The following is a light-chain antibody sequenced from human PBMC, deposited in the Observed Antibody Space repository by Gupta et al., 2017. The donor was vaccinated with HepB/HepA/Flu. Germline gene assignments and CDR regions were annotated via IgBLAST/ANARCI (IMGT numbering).Light chain of an antibody. CDR3: QQYHTFPWT. CDR2: KAS. V-gene: IGKV1-5*03. J-gene: IGKJ1*01. CDR1: QSINDW. Sequence: DIQMTQSPSPLSASVGHRVTITCRASQSINDWLAWYQQKPGKAPKLLIYKASSLEGGVPSRFSGSVSGTEFTLAISSLQPDDFATYYCQQYHTFPWTFGQGTKVEI.